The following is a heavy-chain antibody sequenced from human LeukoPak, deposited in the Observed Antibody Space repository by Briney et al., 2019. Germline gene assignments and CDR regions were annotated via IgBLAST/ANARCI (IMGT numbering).Heavy chain of an antibody. Sequence: ASVKVSCKASGYTFTSYGISWVRQAPGQGLEWMGWISAYNGNTNYAQKLQGRVTMTTDTSTSTAYMELRSLRSDDTAVYYCARALVVPAAQPLATTGAFDIWGQGTMVTVSS. V-gene: IGHV1-18*01. CDR3: ARALVVPAAQPLATTGAFDI. J-gene: IGHJ3*02. CDR1: GYTFTSYG. D-gene: IGHD2-2*01. CDR2: ISAYNGNT.